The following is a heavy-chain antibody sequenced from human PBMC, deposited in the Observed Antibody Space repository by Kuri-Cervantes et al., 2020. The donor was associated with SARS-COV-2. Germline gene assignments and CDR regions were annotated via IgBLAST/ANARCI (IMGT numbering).Heavy chain of an antibody. Sequence: ASVKVSCKASGYTFTSYGISWVRQAPGQGLEWMGWISAYNGNTNYAQKLQGRVTMTTDTSTSTAYMELSSLRSEDTAVYYCAGGDSSGYYYKSYWFDPWGQGTLVTVSS. CDR1: GYTFTSYG. D-gene: IGHD3-22*01. CDR3: AGGDSSGYYYKSYWFDP. J-gene: IGHJ5*02. V-gene: IGHV1-18*01. CDR2: ISAYNGNT.